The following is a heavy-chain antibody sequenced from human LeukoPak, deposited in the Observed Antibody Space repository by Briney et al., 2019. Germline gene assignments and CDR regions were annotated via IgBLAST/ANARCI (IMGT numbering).Heavy chain of an antibody. CDR2: IYYSGST. D-gene: IGHD6-19*01. Sequence: SETLSLTCTVSGGSISSYYWSWILQPPGKGLKWIGYIYYSGSTNYNPSLKSRVTISVDTSKNQFSLKLSSVTAADTAVYYCARDAGIAVAGTYYYYGMDVWGQGTTVTVSS. CDR3: ARDAGIAVAGTYYYYGMDV. CDR1: GGSISSYY. J-gene: IGHJ6*02. V-gene: IGHV4-59*01.